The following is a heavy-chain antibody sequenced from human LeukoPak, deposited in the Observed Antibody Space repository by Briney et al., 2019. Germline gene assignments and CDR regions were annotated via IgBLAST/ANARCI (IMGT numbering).Heavy chain of an antibody. Sequence: ASVKVSCKASGYTFTGYYMHWVRQAPGQGLEWMGWINPNGGGTNYAQKFQGRVTMTRDTSISTAYMELSRLRSDDTAVYYCARRRKTTVVTPGWFDPWGQGTLVTVSS. CDR2: INPNGGGT. V-gene: IGHV1-2*02. CDR3: ARRRKTTVVTPGWFDP. D-gene: IGHD4-23*01. J-gene: IGHJ5*02. CDR1: GYTFTGYY.